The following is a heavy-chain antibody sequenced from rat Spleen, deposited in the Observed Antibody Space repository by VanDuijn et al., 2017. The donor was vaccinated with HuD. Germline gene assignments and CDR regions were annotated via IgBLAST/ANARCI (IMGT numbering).Heavy chain of an antibody. CDR1: GFNFSSYY. D-gene: IGHD1-9*01. J-gene: IGHJ2*01. Sequence: EVQLVESGGGLVQPGRSMRLSCAASGFNFSSYYMAWVRQAPTKGLEWVASIDTGGSNTYYRQSVKGRFTISRDNAKSTLYLRMDSLRSEDTATYYCARENYGYRHLDYWGQGVMVTVSS. CDR3: ARENYGYRHLDY. CDR2: IDTGGSNT. V-gene: IGHV5-25*01.